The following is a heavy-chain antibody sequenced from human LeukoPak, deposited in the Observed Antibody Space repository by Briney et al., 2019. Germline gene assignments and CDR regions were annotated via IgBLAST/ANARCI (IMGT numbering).Heavy chain of an antibody. D-gene: IGHD3-10*01. CDR2: IWYDGSNK. CDR1: GFTFSSYG. V-gene: IGHV3-33*01. Sequence: GRSLGLSCAASGFTFSSYGMHWVRQAPGKGLEWVAVIWYDGSNKYYADSVKGRFTISRDNSKNTLYLQMNSLRAEDTAVYYCASGKGVPGYGSGSYYNGVPVDYWGQGTLVTVSS. J-gene: IGHJ4*02. CDR3: ASGKGVPGYGSGSYYNGVPVDY.